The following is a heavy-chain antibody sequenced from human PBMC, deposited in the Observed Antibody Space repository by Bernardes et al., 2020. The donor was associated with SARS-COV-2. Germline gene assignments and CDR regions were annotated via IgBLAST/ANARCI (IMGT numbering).Heavy chain of an antibody. Sequence: TLFLISSIYGGSFSSYYWSWLRQPPGKGLEWIGEINHSGSTNYNPSLKSRVTISVDTSKNQFSLKLSSVTAADTAVYYCARGRIQLWTPYYYYYMDVWGKGTTVTVSS. V-gene: IGHV4-34*01. CDR3: ARGRIQLWTPYYYYYMDV. J-gene: IGHJ6*03. D-gene: IGHD5-18*01. CDR2: INHSGST. CDR1: GGSFSSYY.